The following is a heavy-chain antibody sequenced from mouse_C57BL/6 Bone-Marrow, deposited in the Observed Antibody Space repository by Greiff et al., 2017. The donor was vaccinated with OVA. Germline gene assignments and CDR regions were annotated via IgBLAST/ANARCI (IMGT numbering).Heavy chain of an antibody. V-gene: IGHV5-9-1*02. CDR3: TRLLDAMDY. J-gene: IGHJ4*01. D-gene: IGHD2-1*01. CDR2: ISSGGDYI. Sequence: EVQRVESGEGLVKPGGSLKLSCAASGFTFSSYAMSWVRQTPEKRLEWVAYISSGGDYIYYADTVKGRFNIARDNARNPLYLQMSSLKSEDTAMYYCTRLLDAMDYWGQGTSVTVSS. CDR1: GFTFSSYA.